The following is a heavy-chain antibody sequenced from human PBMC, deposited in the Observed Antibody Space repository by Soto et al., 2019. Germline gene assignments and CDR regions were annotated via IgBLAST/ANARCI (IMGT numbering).Heavy chain of an antibody. Sequence: ASVKVSCKASGGAFSSYAISWVRQAPGQGLEWMGGIIPIFGTANYAQTFQGRVTITADESTSTAYMELSSLRSEDTAVYYCARPLNGGYSYGYDNYYYGMDVWGQGTTVTVSS. V-gene: IGHV1-69*13. CDR3: ARPLNGGYSYGYDNYYYGMDV. CDR2: IIPIFGTA. J-gene: IGHJ6*02. D-gene: IGHD5-18*01. CDR1: GGAFSSYA.